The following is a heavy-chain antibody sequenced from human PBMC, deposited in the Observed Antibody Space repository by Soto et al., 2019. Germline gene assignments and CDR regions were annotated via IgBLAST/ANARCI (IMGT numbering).Heavy chain of an antibody. CDR3: STKAGLR. CDR2: ISHTGDT. Sequence: QVQLQQWGSGLLKPSETLSLTCAVYGGSLRTYYWTWIRQFPGRALEWIGEISHTGDTTYNPSLKDRVAMSVDTSRNQFSLKLRSMRAADTAMYYCSTKAGLRWSQGTLVTVSS. J-gene: IGHJ4*02. CDR1: GGSLRTYY. V-gene: IGHV4-34*02.